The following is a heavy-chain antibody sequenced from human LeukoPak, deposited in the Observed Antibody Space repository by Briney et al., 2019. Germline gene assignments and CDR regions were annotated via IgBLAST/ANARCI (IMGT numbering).Heavy chain of an antibody. CDR3: ARDLSSVGSGTYYTGDY. J-gene: IGHJ4*02. D-gene: IGHD3-10*01. CDR1: GGSINSGDYY. V-gene: IGHV4-30-4*01. CDR2: IYYNGIT. Sequence: SQTLSLTCTVSGGSINSGDYYWSWIRQPPGKGLEWIGYIYYNGITYYNPSLKSRITISVDTSKNQFSLKLSSVTAADTAVYYCARDLSSVGSGTYYTGDYWGQGTLVTVSS.